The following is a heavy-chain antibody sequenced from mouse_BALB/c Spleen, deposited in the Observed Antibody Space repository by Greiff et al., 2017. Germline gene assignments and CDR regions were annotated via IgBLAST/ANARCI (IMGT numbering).Heavy chain of an antibody. CDR1: GFTFSSFG. J-gene: IGHJ4*01. CDR3: ASLPGDYYAMDY. V-gene: IGHV5-17*02. Sequence: EVMLVESGGGLVQPGGSRKLSCAASGFTFSSFGMHWVRQAPEKGLEWVAYISSGSSTIYYADTVKGRFTISRDNPKNTLFLQMTSLRSEDTAMYYCASLPGDYYAMDYWGQGTSVTVSS. CDR2: ISSGSSTI. D-gene: IGHD2-10*01.